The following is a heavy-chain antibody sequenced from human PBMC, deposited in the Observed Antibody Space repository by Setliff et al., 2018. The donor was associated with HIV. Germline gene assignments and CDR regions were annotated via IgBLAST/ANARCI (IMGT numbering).Heavy chain of an antibody. CDR2: IYSSGST. CDR3: VRHGYYYDFIDI. V-gene: IGHV4-4*09. D-gene: IGHD3-22*01. J-gene: IGHJ3*02. CDR1: GGSISGYY. Sequence: SETLSLTCTVSGGSISGYYWSWIRQSPGKGLEWIGYIYSSGSTNFNPSLKSRVTLSIDTSKNQFSLNLTSMTAADTAVYFCVRHGYYYDFIDIWGQGTVVTVAS.